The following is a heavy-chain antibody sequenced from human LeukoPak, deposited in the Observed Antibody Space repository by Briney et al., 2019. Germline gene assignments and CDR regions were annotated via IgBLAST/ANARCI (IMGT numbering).Heavy chain of an antibody. J-gene: IGHJ4*02. CDR1: GFTFSSYS. Sequence: PGGSLRLSCAASGFTFSSYSMNWVRQAPGKGLEWVSHITASGTAMFYADSVKGRFTISRDNAKNSLYLQMNSLRAEDTAVYYCARDEAAAGTVDYWGQGTLVTVSS. V-gene: IGHV3-48*01. CDR2: ITASGTAM. D-gene: IGHD6-13*01. CDR3: ARDEAAAGTVDY.